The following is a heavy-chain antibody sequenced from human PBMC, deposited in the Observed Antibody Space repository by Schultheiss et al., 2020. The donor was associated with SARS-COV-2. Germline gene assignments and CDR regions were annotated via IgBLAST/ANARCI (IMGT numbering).Heavy chain of an antibody. CDR1: GFKFSNYA. J-gene: IGHJ4*02. CDR2: TSGSGGST. CDR3: ARDAGAEDY. Sequence: GGSLRLSCAASGFKFSNYAMSWVRQVPGKGLEWLAVTSGSGGSTYYADSVNGRFTISRDNSKNTLYLQMNSLRAEDTAVYYCARDAGAEDYWGQGTLVTVSS. V-gene: IGHV3-23*01. D-gene: IGHD3-10*01.